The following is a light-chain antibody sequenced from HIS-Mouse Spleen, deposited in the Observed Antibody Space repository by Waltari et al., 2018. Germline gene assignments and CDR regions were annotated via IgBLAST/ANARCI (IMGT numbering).Light chain of an antibody. Sequence: QSALTQPASVSGSPGQSITISCTGTSSDVGGYNYVSWYQQHPGKAPKLMIYDVSKRPSGVSTRFSSSKSGHTASLTISGLQAEDEADYYCRSYTSSSTYVFGTGTKVTVL. CDR2: DVS. CDR1: SSDVGGYNY. CDR3: RSYTSSSTYV. J-gene: IGLJ1*01. V-gene: IGLV2-14*03.